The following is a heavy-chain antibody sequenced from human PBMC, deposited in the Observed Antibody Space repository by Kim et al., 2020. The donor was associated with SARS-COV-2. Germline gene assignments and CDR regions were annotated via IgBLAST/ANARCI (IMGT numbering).Heavy chain of an antibody. D-gene: IGHD1-26*01. CDR2: IYYSGRT. V-gene: IGHV4-59*01. J-gene: IGHJ3*02. Sequence: SETLSLTCTVSGDSIRSYYWIWIRQPPGKGLECIGYIYYSGRTTYSPSLEGRVTISIDTSKNQLSLKLSSVNAADTAVYFCARDRSGSYYKTIDAFDIWGRRTRVTVSS. CDR3: ARDRSGSYYKTIDAFDI. CDR1: GDSIRSYY.